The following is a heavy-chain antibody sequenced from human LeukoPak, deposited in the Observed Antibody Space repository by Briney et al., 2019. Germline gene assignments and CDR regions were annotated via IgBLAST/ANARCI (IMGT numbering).Heavy chain of an antibody. Sequence: ASVKVSCKASGYTFTSYAMHWVRLAPGQRLEWMGWIHAGNGNTKYSQKFQGRVTITRDTSASTAYMELSSLRSEDTAVYYCAREARNWFDPWGQGTLVTVSS. CDR1: GYTFTSYA. CDR2: IHAGNGNT. CDR3: AREARNWFDP. J-gene: IGHJ5*02. V-gene: IGHV1-3*01.